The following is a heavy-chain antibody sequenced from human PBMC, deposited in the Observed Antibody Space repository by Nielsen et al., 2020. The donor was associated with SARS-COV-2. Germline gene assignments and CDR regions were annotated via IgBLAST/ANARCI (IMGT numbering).Heavy chain of an antibody. CDR2: IYHSGST. D-gene: IGHD6-6*01. J-gene: IGHJ4*02. V-gene: IGHV4-4*02. CDR1: GGSISSSNW. Sequence: SETLSLTCAVSGGSISSSNWWSWVRQPPGKGLEWIGEIYHSGSTNYNPSLKSPVTISVVKSKNQFSLKLSSVTAADTAVYYCARTEYSSSSRGLDNWGQGTLVTVSS. CDR3: ARTEYSSSSRGLDN.